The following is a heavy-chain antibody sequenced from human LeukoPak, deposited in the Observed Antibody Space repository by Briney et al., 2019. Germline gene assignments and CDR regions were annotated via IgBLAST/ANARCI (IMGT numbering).Heavy chain of an antibody. J-gene: IGHJ6*03. D-gene: IGHD6-6*01. V-gene: IGHV3-64*01. CDR3: ARDRGGIAARDYYYMDV. CDR2: ISSNGGST. CDR1: GFTFSSYA. Sequence: PGRSLRLSCAASGFTFSSYAMHWVRQAPGKGLEYVSAISSNGGSTYYANSVKGRFTISRDNSKNTLYLQMGSLRAEDMAVYYCARDRGGIAARDYYYMDVWGKGTTVTVPS.